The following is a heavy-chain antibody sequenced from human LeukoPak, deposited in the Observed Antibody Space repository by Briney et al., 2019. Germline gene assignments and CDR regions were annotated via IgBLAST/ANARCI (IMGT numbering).Heavy chain of an antibody. CDR3: ARVLTELSYYYYMDV. CDR2: IYYSGST. J-gene: IGHJ6*03. D-gene: IGHD1-14*01. V-gene: IGHV4-61*01. Sequence: PSETLSLTCTVSGGSISSSSYYWSWIRQPPGKGLEWIGYIYYSGSTNYNPSLKSRVTISVDTSKNQFSLKLSSVTAADTAVYYCARVLTELSYYYYMDVWGKGTTVTVSS. CDR1: GGSISSSSYY.